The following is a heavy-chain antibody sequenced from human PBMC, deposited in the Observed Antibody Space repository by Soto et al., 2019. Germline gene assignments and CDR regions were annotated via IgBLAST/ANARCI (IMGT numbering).Heavy chain of an antibody. D-gene: IGHD2-2*01. J-gene: IGHJ4*02. CDR3: ARIGSTRCYGCVDY. CDR2: ISSNGGST. V-gene: IGHV3-64*01. CDR1: GFTFSSYA. Sequence: EVQLVESGGGLVQPGGSLRLSCAASGFTFSSYAMHWVRQAPGKGLEYVSAISSNGGSTYYANSVKGRFTISRDNSKNTLYLQMGSLRAEDMAVYYCARIGSTRCYGCVDYWGQGTLVTVSS.